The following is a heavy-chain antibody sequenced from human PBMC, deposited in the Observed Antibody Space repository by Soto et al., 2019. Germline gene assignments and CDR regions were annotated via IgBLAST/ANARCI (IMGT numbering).Heavy chain of an antibody. Sequence: EVQLVESGGDLVQPGGSLRLSCAASGFTFSSYWIHWVRQAPGKGLVWVSRINSDGSTTNYADSAKGRFTISRDNAKNTLYMQMKRLRAEDTAVYYCARGVAGYYAMDVWGQGTTVTVSS. V-gene: IGHV3-74*01. CDR1: GFTFSSYW. D-gene: IGHD2-15*01. J-gene: IGHJ6*02. CDR3: ARGVAGYYAMDV. CDR2: INSDGSTT.